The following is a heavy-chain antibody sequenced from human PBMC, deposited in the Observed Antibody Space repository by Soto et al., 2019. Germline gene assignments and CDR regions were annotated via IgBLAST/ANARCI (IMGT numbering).Heavy chain of an antibody. D-gene: IGHD2-8*02. CDR2: INPSGGTT. CDR3: TRFEKTSPGAPFDY. CDR1: GYTFTNYY. J-gene: IGHJ4*02. V-gene: IGHV1-46*03. Sequence: VASVKVSCKASGYTFTNYYMHWVRQAPGQGLEWMGIINPSGGTTTYAQKFQGRVTMTRDTSTTTVYMELNSLRSEDTAVYYCTRFEKTSPGAPFDYWGQGALVTVSS.